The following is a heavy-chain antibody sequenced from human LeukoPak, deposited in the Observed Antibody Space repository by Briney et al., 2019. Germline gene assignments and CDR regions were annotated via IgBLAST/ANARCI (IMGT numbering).Heavy chain of an antibody. V-gene: IGHV1-2*02. Sequence: ASVKVSCKASGYTFTGYYMHWVRQAPGQGLEWMGWINPNSGGTNYAQKFQGRVTMTRDTSISTAYMELSRLGSDDTAVYYCARERITIFDYGMDVWGQGTTVTVSS. CDR3: ARERITIFDYGMDV. CDR2: INPNSGGT. CDR1: GYTFTGYY. D-gene: IGHD3-3*01. J-gene: IGHJ6*02.